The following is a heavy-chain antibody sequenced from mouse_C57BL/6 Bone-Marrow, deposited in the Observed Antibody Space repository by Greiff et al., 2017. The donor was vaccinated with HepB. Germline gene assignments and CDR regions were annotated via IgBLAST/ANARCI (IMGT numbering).Heavy chain of an antibody. Sequence: EVKLMESGGDLVKPGGSLKLSCAASGFTFSTSGMSWVRQTPDKRLEWVATINTGGNYTYYPDSVKGRFTISKDTAKNTLFLLMNSPKSEDSAIYYCTRDRFDYYFDYWGQGTTLTVSS. CDR1: GFTFSTSG. CDR3: TRDRFDYYFDY. CDR2: INTGGNYT. D-gene: IGHD2-14*01. V-gene: IGHV5-6*01. J-gene: IGHJ2*01.